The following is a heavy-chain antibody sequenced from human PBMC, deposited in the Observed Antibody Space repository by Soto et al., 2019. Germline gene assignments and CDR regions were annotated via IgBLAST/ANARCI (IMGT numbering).Heavy chain of an antibody. CDR2: INHSGSP. Sequence: PSETLSLTCAVYGGSFSSNYWSWLRQPPGKGLEWSGEINHSGSPNYNPSLKSRVTISVDTAKNQFSLKMTSVTAADTAVYYCATANWSHHYFDPWGQGTLVTVSS. J-gene: IGHJ5*02. D-gene: IGHD1-1*01. CDR1: GGSFSSNY. V-gene: IGHV4-34*01. CDR3: ATANWSHHYFDP.